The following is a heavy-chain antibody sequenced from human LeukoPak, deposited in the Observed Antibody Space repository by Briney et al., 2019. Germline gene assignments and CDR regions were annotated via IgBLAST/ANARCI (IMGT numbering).Heavy chain of an antibody. J-gene: IGHJ6*03. V-gene: IGHV1-69*05. CDR2: IIPIFGTA. D-gene: IGHD2-15*01. CDR3: ARVVAPPCIGGSCYAHYYYYMDV. Sequence: GASLKVSCTASGGTFSSYAISWVRQAPGQGLEWMGGIIPIFGTANYAHKFQGRVTITTDESTSTAYMELSSLRSEDTAVYYCARVVAPPCIGGSCYAHYYYYMDVWGKGTTVTVSS. CDR1: GGTFSSYA.